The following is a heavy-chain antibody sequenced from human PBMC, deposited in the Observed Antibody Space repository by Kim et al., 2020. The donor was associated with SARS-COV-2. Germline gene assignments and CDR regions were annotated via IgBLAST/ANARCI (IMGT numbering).Heavy chain of an antibody. D-gene: IGHD3-10*01. CDR2: ISSSSSYI. CDR3: AREREDYGSGRSMDV. Sequence: GGSLRLSCAASGFTFSSYSMNWVRQAPGKGLEWVSSISSSSSYIYYADSVKGRFTISRDNAKNSLYLQMNSLRAEDTAVYYCAREREDYGSGRSMDVWGKGTTVTVSS. V-gene: IGHV3-21*01. J-gene: IGHJ6*03. CDR1: GFTFSSYS.